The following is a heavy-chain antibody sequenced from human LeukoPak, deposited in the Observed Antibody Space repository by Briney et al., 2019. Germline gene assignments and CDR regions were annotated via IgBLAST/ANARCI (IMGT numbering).Heavy chain of an antibody. D-gene: IGHD4-23*01. V-gene: IGHV3-23*01. J-gene: IGHJ4*02. CDR2: ASGSGGSI. Sequence: GGSLRLSCAASGFTFSSYAMSWVRQAPGKGLEWVSSASGSGGSIYYADSVKGRFTISRDNSKNTLYLQMNSLRAEDTAVYYCAKDLGSVVTPPSLDYWGQGTLVTVSS. CDR1: GFTFSSYA. CDR3: AKDLGSVVTPPSLDY.